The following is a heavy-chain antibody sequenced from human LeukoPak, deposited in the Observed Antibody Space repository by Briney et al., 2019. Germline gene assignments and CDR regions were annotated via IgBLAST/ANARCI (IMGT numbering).Heavy chain of an antibody. CDR1: GGSISSYY. J-gene: IGHJ4*02. CDR3: ASHLREAAASPFDY. Sequence: SETLSLTCTVSGGSISSYYWSWIRQPPGKGLEWIGYIYYSGSTNYNPSLKSRVTISVDTSKNQFSLKLSSVTAADTAVYYCASHLREAAASPFDYWGQGTLVTVSS. CDR2: IYYSGST. V-gene: IGHV4-59*08. D-gene: IGHD6-13*01.